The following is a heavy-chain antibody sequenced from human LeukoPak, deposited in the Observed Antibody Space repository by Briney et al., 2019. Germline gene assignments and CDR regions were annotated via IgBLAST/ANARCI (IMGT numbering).Heavy chain of an antibody. CDR1: GGSISSYY. Sequence: SETLSLTCTVSGGSISSYYWSWLRQPPGKGLEWIGYIYYSGSTNYNPSLKSRVTISVDTSKNQFSLKLSSVTAADTAVYYCARAPLEVDYWGQGTLVTVSS. CDR3: ARAPLEVDY. CDR2: IYYSGST. J-gene: IGHJ4*02. V-gene: IGHV4-59*08. D-gene: IGHD1-1*01.